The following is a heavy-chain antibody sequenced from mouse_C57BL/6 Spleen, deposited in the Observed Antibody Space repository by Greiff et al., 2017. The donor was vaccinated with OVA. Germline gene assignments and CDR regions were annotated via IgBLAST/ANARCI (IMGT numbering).Heavy chain of an antibody. CDR1: GFTFSSYA. CDR3: ARDRDYYGSLLDC. J-gene: IGHJ2*01. Sequence: VQLKESGGGLVKPGGSLKLSCAASGFTFSSYAMSWVRQTPEKRLEWVATISDGGSYTYYPDNVKGRFTISRDNAKNNLYLQMSHLKSEDTAMYYCARDRDYYGSLLDCWGQGTTLTVSS. V-gene: IGHV5-4*01. CDR2: ISDGGSYT. D-gene: IGHD1-1*01.